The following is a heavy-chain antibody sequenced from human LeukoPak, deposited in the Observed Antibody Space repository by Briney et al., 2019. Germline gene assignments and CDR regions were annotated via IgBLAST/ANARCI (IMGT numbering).Heavy chain of an antibody. CDR3: ARVTPDQLGVALSHDY. V-gene: IGHV4-59*13. D-gene: IGHD2-21*01. CDR1: GGSINNYY. J-gene: IGHJ4*02. Sequence: SETLSLICTVSGGSINNYYWNWIRQLPGKGLEWIGYISYSGTTNYNPSLKSRVTISVDTSKNQFSLKLSSVTAADTAVYYCARVTPDQLGVALSHDYWGRGTLVIVSS. CDR2: ISYSGTT.